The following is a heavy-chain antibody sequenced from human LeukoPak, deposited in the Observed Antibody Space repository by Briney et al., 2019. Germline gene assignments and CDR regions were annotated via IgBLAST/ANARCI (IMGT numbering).Heavy chain of an antibody. D-gene: IGHD2-8*01. J-gene: IGHJ3*02. V-gene: IGHV4-38-2*01. CDR1: GYSISSGYY. CDR2: IYHSGST. CDR3: ARIRKWAFDI. Sequence: PSETLSLTCAVSGYSISSGYYWGWIRQPPGKGLEWIGSIYHSGSTYYNPSLKSRVTISVDTSKNQFSLKLSSATAADTAVYYCARIRKWAFDIWGQGTMVTVSS.